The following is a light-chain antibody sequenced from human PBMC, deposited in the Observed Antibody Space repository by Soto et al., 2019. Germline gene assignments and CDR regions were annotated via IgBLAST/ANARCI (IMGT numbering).Light chain of an antibody. J-gene: IGLJ1*01. CDR2: EIN. V-gene: IGLV2-8*01. Sequence: QSVLTQPPSASGSPGQSVTISCTGTSSDVGAYDYVSWYQQHPGKAPKLMIYEINKRPSGVPDRFSGSKSGNTASLTVSGLQAEDEADYCCSSFPGSKNFPYVFGTGTKDNVL. CDR3: SSFPGSKNFPYV. CDR1: SSDVGAYDY.